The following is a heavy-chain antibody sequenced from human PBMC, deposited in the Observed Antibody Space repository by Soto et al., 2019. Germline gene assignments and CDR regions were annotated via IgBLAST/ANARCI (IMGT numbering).Heavy chain of an antibody. CDR2: IYYSGST. CDR1: GGSISSSSYY. V-gene: IGHV4-39*01. Sequence: SETLSLTCTVSGGSISSSSYYWGWIRQPPGKGLEWIGSIYYSGSTYYNPSLKSRVTISVDTSKNQFSLKLSSVTAADTAVYYCARPGNLGYFQHWGQGTLVTVSS. D-gene: IGHD3-10*01. J-gene: IGHJ1*01. CDR3: ARPGNLGYFQH.